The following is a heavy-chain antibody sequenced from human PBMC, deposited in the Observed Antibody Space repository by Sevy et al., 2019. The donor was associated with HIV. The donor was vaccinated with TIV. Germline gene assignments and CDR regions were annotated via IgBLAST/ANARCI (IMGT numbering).Heavy chain of an antibody. V-gene: IGHV3-23*01. CDR3: ANLGTSYYESSSYYYQAPFDY. Sequence: VGSLRLSCAASGFTFSSYAMSWVRQAPGKGLEWVSGISGSGGRTYYADSVKGRFTISRDNSKNTLYLQMKSLRAEDTAVYYCANLGTSYYESSSYYYQAPFDYWGQGTLVTVSS. J-gene: IGHJ4*02. CDR1: GFTFSSYA. D-gene: IGHD3-22*01. CDR2: ISGSGGRT.